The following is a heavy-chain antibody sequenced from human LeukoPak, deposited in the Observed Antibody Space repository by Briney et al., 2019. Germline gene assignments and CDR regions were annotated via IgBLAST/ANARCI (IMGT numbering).Heavy chain of an antibody. D-gene: IGHD4-11*01. CDR3: ARDPLYSNSVRQDFDC. Sequence: SVKVSCKASGGTFISYAISWVRQAPGQGLEWMGGIIPIFGTANYAQKFQGRVTITADESTSTAYMELSSLRSEDTAVYYCARDPLYSNSVRQDFDCWGQGTLVTVSS. J-gene: IGHJ4*02. CDR2: IIPIFGTA. V-gene: IGHV1-69*13. CDR1: GGTFISYA.